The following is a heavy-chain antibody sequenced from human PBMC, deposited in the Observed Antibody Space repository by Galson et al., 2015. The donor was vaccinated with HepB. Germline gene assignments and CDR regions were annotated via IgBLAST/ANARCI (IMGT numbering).Heavy chain of an antibody. CDR2: ISYDGSNK. CDR3: AKDPDYYGSGSYWDY. V-gene: IGHV3-30*04. D-gene: IGHD3-10*01. CDR1: GFTFSSYA. Sequence: LRLSCAASGFTFSSYAMSWVRQAPGKGLEWVAVISYDGSNKYYADSVKGRFTISRDNSKNTLYLQMNSLRAEDTAVYYCAKDPDYYGSGSYWDYWGQGTLVTVSS. J-gene: IGHJ4*02.